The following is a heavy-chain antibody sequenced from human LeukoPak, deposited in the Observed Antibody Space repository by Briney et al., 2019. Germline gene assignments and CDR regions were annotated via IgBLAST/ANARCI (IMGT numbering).Heavy chain of an antibody. V-gene: IGHV3-73*01. CDR1: GLTFSGSD. CDR3: TRVYSSAYGSFDI. Sequence: GGSLGLSCTASGLTFSGSDMHWVRQASGKGLEWVGRIRSKTNNYATAYAASVRGRFTISRDDSKNTAYLQMNSLKTEDTAIYYCTRVYSSAYGSFDIWGQGTMVTVSS. J-gene: IGHJ3*02. D-gene: IGHD6-19*01. CDR2: IRSKTNNYAT.